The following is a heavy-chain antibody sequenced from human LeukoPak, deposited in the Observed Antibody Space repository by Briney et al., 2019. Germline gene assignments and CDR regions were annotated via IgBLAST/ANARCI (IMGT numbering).Heavy chain of an antibody. CDR2: IYYSGST. V-gene: IGHV4-30-4*01. CDR3: ARVANVDTPAYYYYYGMDA. J-gene: IGHJ6*02. CDR1: GGSISSGDYY. Sequence: PSQTLSLTCTVSGGSISSGDYYWSWIRQPPGKGLEWIGYIYYSGSTYYNPSLKSRVTISVDTSKNQFSLKLSSVTAADTAVYYCARVANVDTPAYYYYYGMDAWGQGTTVTVSS. D-gene: IGHD5-18*01.